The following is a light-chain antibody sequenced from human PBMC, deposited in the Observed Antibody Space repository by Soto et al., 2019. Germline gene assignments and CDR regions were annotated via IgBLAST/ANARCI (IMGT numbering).Light chain of an antibody. V-gene: IGKV3-15*01. CDR1: QSVGSA. J-gene: IGKJ4*01. CDR3: QQDKNWPPLT. Sequence: EIVMTQSPATLSVSPGETATLSCRASQSVGSAVAWYQHKPGQAPRLVIVAASIRATGVPGRFSGGGSGTEFTLTISSLQSEDFAVYSCQQDKNWPPLTFGGGTTVEIK. CDR2: AAS.